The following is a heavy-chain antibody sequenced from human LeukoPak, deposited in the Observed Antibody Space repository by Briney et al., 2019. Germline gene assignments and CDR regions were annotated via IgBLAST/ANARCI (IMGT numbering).Heavy chain of an antibody. CDR1: GDSVSSNGYY. J-gene: IGHJ3*02. Sequence: SETLSLTCVVSGDSVSSNGYYWTWIRQHPGKGLEWIGYISNSGTTSYNPSLKSRVSISVDTSKNHFSLRLTAVTAADTAVYYCARDVVVTSSPDAFDIWGQGTLVTVSS. D-gene: IGHD2-21*02. V-gene: IGHV4-31*11. CDR3: ARDVVVTSSPDAFDI. CDR2: ISNSGTT.